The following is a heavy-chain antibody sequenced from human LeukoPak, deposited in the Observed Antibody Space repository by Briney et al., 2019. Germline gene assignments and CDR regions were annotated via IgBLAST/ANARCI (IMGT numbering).Heavy chain of an antibody. V-gene: IGHV3-30-3*01. CDR3: ARDARDTAMEYYFDY. Sequence: PGRSLRLSCAASGFTFSSYAMHWVRQAPGKGLEWVAVISYDGSNEYYADSVKGRFTISRDNSKNTLYLQMNSLRAEGTAVYYCARDARDTAMEYYFDYWGQGTLVTVSS. CDR2: ISYDGSNE. CDR1: GFTFSSYA. D-gene: IGHD5-18*01. J-gene: IGHJ4*02.